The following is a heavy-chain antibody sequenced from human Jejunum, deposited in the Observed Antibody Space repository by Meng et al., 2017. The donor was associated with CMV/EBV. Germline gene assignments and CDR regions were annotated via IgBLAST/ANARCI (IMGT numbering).Heavy chain of an antibody. CDR2: IGASGGST. J-gene: IGHJ4*02. CDR3: ARGAPWTDYDY. V-gene: IGHV3-23*01. CDR1: RFTFRNYA. Sequence: SCAAPRFTFRNYAMSWVRQTPGKGLEWVSGIGASGGSTYYADSVKGRFTISRDNINNILYLQMHSLRADDTAVCYCARGAPWTDYDYWGQGTLVTVSS. D-gene: IGHD3/OR15-3a*01.